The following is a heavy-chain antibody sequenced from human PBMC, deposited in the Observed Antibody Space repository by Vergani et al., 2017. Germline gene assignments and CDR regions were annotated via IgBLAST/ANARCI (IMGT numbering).Heavy chain of an antibody. CDR3: ARQLPPRTYYYYGMDV. CDR2: ISAYNGNT. Sequence: QVQLVQSGAEVKKPGASVKVSCKASGYTFTSYGISWVRQAPGQGLEWMGWISAYNGNTNYAQKLQGRVTMTTDTSTSTAYLQWSSLKASDTAMYYCARQLPPRTYYYYGMDVWGQGTTVTVSS. V-gene: IGHV1-18*01. D-gene: IGHD1-14*01. CDR1: GYTFTSYG. J-gene: IGHJ6*02.